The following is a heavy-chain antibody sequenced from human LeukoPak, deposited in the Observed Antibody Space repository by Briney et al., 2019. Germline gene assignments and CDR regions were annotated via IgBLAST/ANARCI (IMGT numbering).Heavy chain of an antibody. Sequence: PSETLSLTCAVYGGSFSGYYWSWIRQPPGKGLEWIGEINHSGSTNYNPSLKSRVTISVDTSKNQFSLKLSSVTAADTAVYYCARQNVLLWFGELQGRYFKHWGQGTLVTVSS. D-gene: IGHD3-10*01. J-gene: IGHJ1*01. CDR2: INHSGST. CDR3: ARQNVLLWFGELQGRYFKH. V-gene: IGHV4-34*01. CDR1: GGSFSGYY.